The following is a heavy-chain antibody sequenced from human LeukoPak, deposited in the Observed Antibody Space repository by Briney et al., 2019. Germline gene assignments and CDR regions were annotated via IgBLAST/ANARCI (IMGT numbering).Heavy chain of an antibody. CDR2: INPYNGNT. V-gene: IGHV1-18*01. D-gene: IGHD2-15*01. Sequence: WASVKVSCKASGYTFTTYGISWVRQAPGQGLEWMGWINPYNGNTNYAQRLQGRVTMTTDTSTSTAYMELRSLRSDDTACYYCVRDGSSGGSCYQCEYWGQGDLVTVSS. J-gene: IGHJ4*02. CDR3: VRDGSSGGSCYQCEY. CDR1: GYTFTTYG.